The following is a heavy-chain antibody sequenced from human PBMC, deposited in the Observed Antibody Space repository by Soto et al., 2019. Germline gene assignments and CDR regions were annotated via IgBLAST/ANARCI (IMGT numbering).Heavy chain of an antibody. CDR1: GGSISSGGYY. J-gene: IGHJ5*02. Sequence: PSETLSLTCTVSGGSISSGGYYWSWIRQHPGKGLEWIGYIYYSGSTYYNPSLKSRVTISVDTSKNQFSLKLSSVTAADTAVYYCAREKKGIAAAGTGTWFDPWGQGTLVTVSS. V-gene: IGHV4-31*03. CDR2: IYYSGST. CDR3: AREKKGIAAAGTGTWFDP. D-gene: IGHD6-13*01.